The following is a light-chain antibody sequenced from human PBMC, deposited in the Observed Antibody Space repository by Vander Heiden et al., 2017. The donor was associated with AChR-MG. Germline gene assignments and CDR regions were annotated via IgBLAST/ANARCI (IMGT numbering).Light chain of an antibody. V-gene: IGLV2-23*01. J-gene: IGLJ2*01. CDR1: STDVGSSNL. CDR3: CSYAGSSTVV. CDR2: EGS. Sequence: QSALTQPASVSGSPGQSITISCTGTSTDVGSSNLVYWYQHHPGKAPKLMIYEGSKRPSVVSKRCSGSKSGNTAYLTISGLQAEDEADYYCCSYAGSSTVVFGGGTKLTGL.